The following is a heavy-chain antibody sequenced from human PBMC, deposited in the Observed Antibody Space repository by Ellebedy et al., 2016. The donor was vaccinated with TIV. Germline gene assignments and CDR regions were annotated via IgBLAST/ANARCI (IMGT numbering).Heavy chain of an antibody. CDR1: GFTFSDYW. CDR2: IKQDGSEK. Sequence: GESLKISCAASGFTFSDYWMSWVRQAPGKGLEWVANIKQDGSEKYYVDSVKGRFTISRDNAKNSLYLQMNSLRAEDTAVYYCARTNLEWLLLTDYYYYGMDVWGQGTTVTVSS. CDR3: ARTNLEWLLLTDYYYYGMDV. D-gene: IGHD3-3*01. V-gene: IGHV3-7*04. J-gene: IGHJ6*02.